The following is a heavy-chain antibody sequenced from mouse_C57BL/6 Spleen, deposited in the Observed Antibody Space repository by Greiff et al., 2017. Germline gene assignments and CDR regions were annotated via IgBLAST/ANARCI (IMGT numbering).Heavy chain of an antibody. CDR2: IDPSDSYT. D-gene: IGHD2-2*01. CDR1: GYTFTRYW. Sequence: QVQLQQPGAELVKPGASVKLSCKASGYTFTRYWMQWVKQRPGQGLEWIGEIDPSDSYTNYNQKFKGKATLTVDTSSSTAYMQLSSLTSEDSAVYYCARKGGYDPYYAMDYWGQGTSVTVSS. V-gene: IGHV1-50*01. J-gene: IGHJ4*01. CDR3: ARKGGYDPYYAMDY.